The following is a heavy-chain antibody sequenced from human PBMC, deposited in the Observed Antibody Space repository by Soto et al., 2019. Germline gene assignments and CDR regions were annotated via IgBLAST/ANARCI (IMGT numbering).Heavy chain of an antibody. J-gene: IGHJ4*02. CDR1: GGTFSSYT. Sequence: SVKVSCKASGGTFSSYTISWVRQAPGQGLEWMGRIIPILGIANYAQKFQGRVTITADKSTSTAYMELSSLRSEDTAVYYCAIRAYGAYVPFDYWGQGTLVTVSS. D-gene: IGHD4-17*01. CDR2: IIPILGIA. CDR3: AIRAYGAYVPFDY. V-gene: IGHV1-69*02.